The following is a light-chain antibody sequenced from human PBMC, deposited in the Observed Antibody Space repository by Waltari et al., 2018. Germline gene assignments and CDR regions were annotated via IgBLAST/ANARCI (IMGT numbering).Light chain of an antibody. V-gene: IGKV3-11*01. CDR2: DAS. CDR3: QQRSSWTPHT. CDR1: QSVGTY. Sequence: EIVLTQSPATLSLSPGETATLSCRASQSVGTYLAWYQQKPGQAPRLLIYDASNRATGIPDRFRGSGPGTDFTLTISSLEPEEFAVYYCQQRSSWTPHTFGQGARLEIK. J-gene: IGKJ2*01.